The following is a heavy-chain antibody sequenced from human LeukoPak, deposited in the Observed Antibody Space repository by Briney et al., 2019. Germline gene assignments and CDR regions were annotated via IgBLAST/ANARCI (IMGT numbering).Heavy chain of an antibody. J-gene: IGHJ5*02. CDR3: ARYLGNYDFWSGYPGSWFDP. D-gene: IGHD3-3*01. V-gene: IGHV1-69*05. Sequence: ASVKVSCKASGGTFSSYAISWVRQAPGQGLEWMGGIIPIFGTANYAQKFQGRVTITTGESTSTAYMELSSLRSEDTAVYYCARYLGNYDFWSGYPGSWFDPWGQGTLVTVSS. CDR2: IIPIFGTA. CDR1: GGTFSSYA.